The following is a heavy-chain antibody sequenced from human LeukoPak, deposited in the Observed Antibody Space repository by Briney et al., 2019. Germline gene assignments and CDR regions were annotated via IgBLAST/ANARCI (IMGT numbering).Heavy chain of an antibody. Sequence: RASVKVSCKASGYIFTDYYIHWVRRAPGQGLEWMGWINPSRGNTYHAQEFQDRVTMTSDTSVNTTYMELNSLRSGDTAVYYCARGFFYDGSGYIWWGQGALVTVSS. CDR2: INPSRGNT. CDR3: ARGFFYDGSGYIW. D-gene: IGHD3-22*01. J-gene: IGHJ4*02. V-gene: IGHV1-2*02. CDR1: GYIFTDYY.